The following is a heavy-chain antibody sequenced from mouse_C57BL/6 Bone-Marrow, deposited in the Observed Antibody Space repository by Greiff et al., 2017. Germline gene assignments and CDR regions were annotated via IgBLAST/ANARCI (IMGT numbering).Heavy chain of an antibody. V-gene: IGHV1-7*01. Sequence: QVHVKQSGAELAKPGASVKLSCKASGYTFTSYWMHWVKQRPGQGLEWIGYINPSSGYTKYNQKFKGKATLTADKSSSTAYMQLSSLTYEDSAVYYCASGYCPPWFAYWGQGTLVTVSA. CDR2: INPSSGYT. D-gene: IGHD2-3*01. CDR3: ASGYCPPWFAY. CDR1: GYTFTSYW. J-gene: IGHJ3*01.